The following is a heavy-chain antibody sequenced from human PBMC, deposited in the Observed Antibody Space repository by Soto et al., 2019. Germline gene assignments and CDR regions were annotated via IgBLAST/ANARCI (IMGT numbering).Heavy chain of an antibody. CDR3: AKAIDTSGFYYYYYGMDV. V-gene: IGHV3-30*18. CDR1: GFTFRRPG. Sequence: QPGGLLRLSCAASGFTFRRPGFHWVRQAPGKGLEWVAAISHDGRGKYYAESVKGRFTISRDNSKNTLYLQRNSLRAEDTAKYFCAKAIDTSGFYYYYYGMDVWGQGTTVTVSS. D-gene: IGHD3-22*01. J-gene: IGHJ6*02. CDR2: ISHDGRGK.